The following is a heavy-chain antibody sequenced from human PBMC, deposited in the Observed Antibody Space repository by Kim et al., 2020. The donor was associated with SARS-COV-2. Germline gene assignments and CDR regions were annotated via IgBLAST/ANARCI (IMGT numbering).Heavy chain of an antibody. Sequence: SETLSLTCTVSGDSISNYYWSWVRQPPGKGLEWIGYIYYSGSTNYNPSLKSRVTISVDTSKNQFSLKLNSVTAADTAVYYCARGDYYGSGNYRWYYFDY. D-gene: IGHD3-10*01. V-gene: IGHV4-59*13. CDR3: ARGDYYGSGNYRWYYFDY. J-gene: IGHJ4*01. CDR2: IYYSGST. CDR1: GDSISNYY.